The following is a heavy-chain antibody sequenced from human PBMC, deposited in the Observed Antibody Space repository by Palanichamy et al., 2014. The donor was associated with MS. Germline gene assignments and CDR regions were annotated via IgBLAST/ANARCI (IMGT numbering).Heavy chain of an antibody. CDR2: VDYIGNT. CDR1: GDTITTDN. J-gene: IGHJ4*02. CDR3: ARRAVGPPHFFDY. Sequence: QVQLQESGPGLVKPSETLFLTCVVSGDTITTDNWSWIRQPPGKGLEWNGYVDYIGNTNYNPSLQSRVTMSLDMPKNQFSLKLTSLTAADTAVYYCARRAVGPPHFFDYWGQGALVTVSS. V-gene: IGHV4-59*08.